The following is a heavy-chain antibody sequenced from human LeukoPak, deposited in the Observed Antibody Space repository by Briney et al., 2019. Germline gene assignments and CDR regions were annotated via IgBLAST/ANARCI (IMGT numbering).Heavy chain of an antibody. J-gene: IGHJ4*02. V-gene: IGHV3-23*01. CDR1: GFTFSSYA. CDR3: AKDDVPSNWGTLGLFDY. Sequence: GGALRLSCAAPGFTFSSYALGWVRHAPGEGLEWVSALSGSGGSTYYADSVKGRFTISRDNSKNTLYLQMHSLRAEDTAVYYCAKDDVPSNWGTLGLFDYWGQGTLVTVSS. CDR2: LSGSGGST. D-gene: IGHD7-27*01.